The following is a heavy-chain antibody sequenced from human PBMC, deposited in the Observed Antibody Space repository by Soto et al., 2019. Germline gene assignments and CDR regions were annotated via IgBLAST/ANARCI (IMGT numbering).Heavy chain of an antibody. CDR1: GFTVSSNY. Sequence: EVQLVESGGGLVQPGGSLRLSCAASGFTVSSNYMSWVRQAPGKGLEWVSVIYSGGSTYYADSVKGRFTISRHNSKNTLYLQMNSLRAEDTAVYYCARGRAENYYDFWSGYPWMGFDPWGQGTLVTVSS. CDR2: IYSGGST. J-gene: IGHJ5*02. CDR3: ARGRAENYYDFWSGYPWMGFDP. V-gene: IGHV3-53*04. D-gene: IGHD3-3*01.